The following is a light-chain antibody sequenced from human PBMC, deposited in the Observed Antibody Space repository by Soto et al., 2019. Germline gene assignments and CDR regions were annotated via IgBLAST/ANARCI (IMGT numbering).Light chain of an antibody. Sequence: EVVLTQSPATLSLSPGESATVSCRASQSVGSYLAWYQQKPGQAPKLLIYDASNRATGIPARFSGSGSGTDFSLTISSLEPDDFAIYYCQQHTEWQRTFGQGTKVEIK. CDR2: DAS. V-gene: IGKV3-11*01. CDR3: QQHTEWQRT. J-gene: IGKJ1*01. CDR1: QSVGSY.